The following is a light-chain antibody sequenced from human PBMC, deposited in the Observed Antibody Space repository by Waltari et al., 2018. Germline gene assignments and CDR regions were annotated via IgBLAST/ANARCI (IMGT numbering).Light chain of an antibody. CDR2: KAS. CDR1: QSISKW. J-gene: IGKJ4*01. V-gene: IGKV1-5*03. Sequence: DIQMTQSPSTLSASVGDRVIFRCRASQSISKWWAWYQQKPGKAPKLLIYKASTLESGVPSRFSGSGSGTEFTLTISSLQPEDFATYYCQQYNSYSLLSFGGGTKVEIK. CDR3: QQYNSYSLLS.